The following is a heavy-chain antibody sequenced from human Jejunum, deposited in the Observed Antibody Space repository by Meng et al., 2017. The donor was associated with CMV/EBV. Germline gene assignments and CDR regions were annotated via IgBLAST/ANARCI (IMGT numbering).Heavy chain of an antibody. CDR1: GGSISTYY. D-gene: IGHD3-16*02. J-gene: IGHJ4*02. CDR2: NYYSGST. CDR3: ARHQNGGTYPLDY. Sequence: QRQLQESGPGLVKPSATLSLTCAVSGGSISTYYWSWIRQSPGKGLEWIGNNYYSGSTNYNPSLASRVTISVDSSKNQFSLKLSSVTAADTAVYYCARHQNGGTYPLDYWGQGTLVTVSS. V-gene: IGHV4-59*08.